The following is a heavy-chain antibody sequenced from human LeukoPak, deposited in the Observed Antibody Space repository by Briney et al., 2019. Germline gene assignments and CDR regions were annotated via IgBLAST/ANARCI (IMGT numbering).Heavy chain of an antibody. V-gene: IGHV1-18*01. CDR3: ARSGLLAATYGFDP. D-gene: IGHD2-15*01. J-gene: IGHJ5*02. CDR2: ISAYNGNT. Sequence: ASVKVSCKASGYTFTSYGISWVRQAPGQGLEWMGWISAYNGNTNYAQKLQGRVTMTTDTSTSTAYMDLRSLRSDDTAVYYCARSGLLAATYGFDPWGQGTLVTVSS. CDR1: GYTFTSYG.